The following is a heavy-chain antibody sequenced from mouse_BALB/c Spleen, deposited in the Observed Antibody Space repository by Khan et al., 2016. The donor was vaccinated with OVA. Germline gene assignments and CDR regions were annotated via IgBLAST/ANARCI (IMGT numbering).Heavy chain of an antibody. J-gene: IGHJ2*01. Sequence: EVQLQESGPGLVKPSQSLSLTCTVTGYSITSDYAWNWIRQFPGNKLEWMAYITYSGSTGYNPSLKGLISIIRATSTHQFFLQLNSVTTEEPTKYDLARDYSTSNHFFDYWGPGTTLTVSS. D-gene: IGHD1-1*01. CDR3: ARDYSTSNHFFDY. CDR2: ITYSGST. V-gene: IGHV3-2*02. CDR1: GYSITSDYA.